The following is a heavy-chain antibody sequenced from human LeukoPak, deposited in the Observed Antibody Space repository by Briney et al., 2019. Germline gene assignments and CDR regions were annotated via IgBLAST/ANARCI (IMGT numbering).Heavy chain of an antibody. J-gene: IGHJ6*02. D-gene: IGHD3-16*01. CDR1: GGSFSGYY. CDR3: ARVQYYDYVWGRPRKYGMDV. CDR2: INHSGST. Sequence: TSETLSLTCAVYGGSFSGYYWSWIRQPPGKGLEWIGEINHSGSTNYNPSLKSRVTISVGTSKNQFSLKLSSVTAADTAVYYCARVQYYDYVWGRPRKYGMDVWGQGTTVTVSS. V-gene: IGHV4-34*01.